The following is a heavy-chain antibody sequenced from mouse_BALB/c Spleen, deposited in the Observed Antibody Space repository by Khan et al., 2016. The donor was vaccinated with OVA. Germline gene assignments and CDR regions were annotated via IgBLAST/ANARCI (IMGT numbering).Heavy chain of an antibody. CDR3: ARRGLRWDFDY. D-gene: IGHD1-1*01. CDR1: GYTFINYW. J-gene: IGHJ2*01. V-gene: IGHV1-7*01. CDR2: INPSTGYT. Sequence: QVQLQQSGAELAKPGASVKMSCKASGYTFINYWILWVKQRPGQGLEWIGYINPSTGYTEYNPNFKDKATLTADKSSSTAYMQLSSRTSEDSAGYYCARRGLRWDFDYGGQGTTLTVSS.